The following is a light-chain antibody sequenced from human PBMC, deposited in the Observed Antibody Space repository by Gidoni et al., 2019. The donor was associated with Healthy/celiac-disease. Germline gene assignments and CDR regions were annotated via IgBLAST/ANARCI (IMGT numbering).Light chain of an antibody. Sequence: EMVMTQTTLSLSVTHGQPAAISCKSSPSLLHSDGKTYLYWYLQKPGQPPPLLLYEVSNRFSGVPARFRGSGSGTDFTLQISRVEAEDVGIYYCMQSIQLPLTFGGGTKVEIK. J-gene: IGKJ4*01. V-gene: IGKV2D-29*01. CDR1: PSLLHSDGKTY. CDR3: MQSIQLPLT. CDR2: EVS.